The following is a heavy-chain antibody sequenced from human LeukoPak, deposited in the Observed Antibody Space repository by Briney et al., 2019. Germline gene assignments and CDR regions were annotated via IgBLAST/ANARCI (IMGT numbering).Heavy chain of an antibody. Sequence: SGGSLRLSCAASGFTFSSYAMSWVRQAPGKGLEWVSAISGSGGNAIYYADSVKGRFTISRDNTKNSLYLQMNSLRAEDTAIYYCARYWYFDLWGRGTLVTVSS. V-gene: IGHV3-23*01. CDR1: GFTFSSYA. CDR2: ISGSGGNAI. CDR3: ARYWYFDL. J-gene: IGHJ2*01.